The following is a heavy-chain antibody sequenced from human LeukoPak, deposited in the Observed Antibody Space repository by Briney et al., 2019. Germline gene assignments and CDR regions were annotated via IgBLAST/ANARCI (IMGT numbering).Heavy chain of an antibody. CDR3: ARDQLGSGWPYGAFDI. CDR1: GFTFGDYA. J-gene: IGHJ3*02. CDR2: IRSKAYGGTT. D-gene: IGHD6-19*01. V-gene: IGHV3-49*03. Sequence: PGGSLRLSCTASGFTFGDYAMSWFRQAPGKGLEWVGFIRSKAYGGTTEYAASVKGRFTISRDDSKNTLYLQMNSLRAEDTAVYYCARDQLGSGWPYGAFDIWGQGTMVTVSS.